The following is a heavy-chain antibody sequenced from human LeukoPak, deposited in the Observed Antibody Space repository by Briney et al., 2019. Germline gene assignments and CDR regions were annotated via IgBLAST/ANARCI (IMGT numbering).Heavy chain of an antibody. CDR2: IIPIFGTA. CDR3: ARASLSRSKYYYYGMDV. J-gene: IGHJ6*02. D-gene: IGHD3-10*01. Sequence: SVKVSCKASGGTFSSYAISWVRQAPGQGLEWMGGIIPIFGTANYAQKFQGRVTITADESTSTAYMELSSLRSEDTAVYYCARASLSRSKYYYYGMDVWGQGTTVTVSS. V-gene: IGHV1-69*13. CDR1: GGTFSSYA.